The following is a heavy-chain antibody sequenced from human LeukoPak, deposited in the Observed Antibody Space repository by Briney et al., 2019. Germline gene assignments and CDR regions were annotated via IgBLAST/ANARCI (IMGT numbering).Heavy chain of an antibody. CDR1: GGSISSSSYY. CDR2: IYYSGST. J-gene: IGHJ4*02. CDR3: ARDLGYCSGGSCYHRNFDY. D-gene: IGHD2-15*01. Sequence: PSETLSLTCTVSGGSISSSSYYWGWIRQPPGKGLEWIGSIYYSGSTYYNPSLKSRVTISVDTSKNQFSLKLSSVTAADTAVYYCARDLGYCSGGSCYHRNFDYWGQGTLVTVSS. V-gene: IGHV4-39*07.